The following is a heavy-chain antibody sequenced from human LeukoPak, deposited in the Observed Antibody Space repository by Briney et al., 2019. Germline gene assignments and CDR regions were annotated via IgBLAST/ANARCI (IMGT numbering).Heavy chain of an antibody. CDR1: GFTFSNYG. J-gene: IGHJ4*02. CDR2: IRYDGSNK. Sequence: GGSLRLSCAASGFTFSNYGVHWVRLAPGKGLEWVAFIRYDGSNKCYADSVKGRFTISRDNSKNTLYLQMNSLRVEDTAVYYCAKDEGLSGYSYVDYWGQGTLVTVSS. D-gene: IGHD5-18*01. CDR3: AKDEGLSGYSYVDY. V-gene: IGHV3-30*02.